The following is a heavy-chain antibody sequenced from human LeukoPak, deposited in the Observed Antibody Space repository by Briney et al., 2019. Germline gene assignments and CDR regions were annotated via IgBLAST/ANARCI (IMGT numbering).Heavy chain of an antibody. CDR2: ISSSGSTI. CDR3: ARKNGFIDY. J-gene: IGHJ4*02. V-gene: IGHV3-48*03. CDR1: GFTFSSYE. Sequence: GGSLRLSCAASGFTFSSYEMNWVRQAPGRGLEWVSYISSSGSTIYYADSVKGRFTISRDNAKNSLYLQMNSLRAEDTAVYYCARKNGFIDYWGQGTLVTVSS. D-gene: IGHD2-8*01.